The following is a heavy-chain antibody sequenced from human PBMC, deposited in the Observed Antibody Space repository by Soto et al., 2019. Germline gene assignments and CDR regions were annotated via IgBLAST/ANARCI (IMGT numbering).Heavy chain of an antibody. D-gene: IGHD3-10*01. V-gene: IGHV1-2*02. J-gene: IGHJ5*02. CDR1: GYTFTGYY. CDR3: ARDSDYYGSGSYYNGKRRWFDP. Sequence: GASVKVSCKASGYTFTGYYMDWVRQAPGQGLEWMGWINPNSGGTNYAQKFQGRVTMTRDTSISTAYMELSRLRSDDTAVYYCARDSDYYGSGSYYNGKRRWFDPWAREPWSPSPQ. CDR2: INPNSGGT.